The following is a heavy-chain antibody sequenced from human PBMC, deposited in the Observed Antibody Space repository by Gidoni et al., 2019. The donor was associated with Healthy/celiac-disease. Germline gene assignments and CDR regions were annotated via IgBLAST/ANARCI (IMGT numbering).Heavy chain of an antibody. Sequence: QVQLQQWGAGLLKPSETLSLTCAVYGGSFSGYYWSWIRQPPGKGLEWIGEINHSGSTNYNPSLKSRVTISVDTSKNQFSLKLSSVTAADTAVYYCARGGGYGDHDAFDIWGQGTMVTVSS. CDR3: ARGGGYGDHDAFDI. D-gene: IGHD4-17*01. V-gene: IGHV4-34*01. J-gene: IGHJ3*02. CDR2: INHSGST. CDR1: GGSFSGYY.